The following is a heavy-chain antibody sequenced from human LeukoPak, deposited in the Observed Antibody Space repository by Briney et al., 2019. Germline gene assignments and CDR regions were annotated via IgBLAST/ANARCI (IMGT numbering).Heavy chain of an antibody. CDR1: GYSISSGYY. V-gene: IGHV4-38-2*02. CDR3: ARGQPFLVRGVIDLDY. J-gene: IGHJ4*02. Sequence: PSETLSLTCTVSGYSISSGYYWGWIRQPPGKGLEWIGSIYHSGSTYYNPSLKSRVTISVDTSKNQLSLKLSSVTAADTAVYYCARGQPFLVRGVIDLDYWGQGTLVTVSS. D-gene: IGHD3-10*01. CDR2: IYHSGST.